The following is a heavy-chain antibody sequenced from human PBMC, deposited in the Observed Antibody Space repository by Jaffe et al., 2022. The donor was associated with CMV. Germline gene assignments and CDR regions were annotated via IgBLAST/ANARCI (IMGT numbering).Heavy chain of an antibody. J-gene: IGHJ4*02. V-gene: IGHV4-28*07. Sequence: QVQLQESGPGLVKPSDTLSLTCAVSGYSISSNNWWGWIRQPPGKGLEWVGYIYYVGTTYYNPSLKSRVTMSVDMSKNHFSLKLSSVTAVDTAVYYCARNDRESSGFDYWGQGALVTVSS. CDR3: ARNDRESSGFDY. D-gene: IGHD3-22*01. CDR2: IYYVGTT. CDR1: GYSISSNNW.